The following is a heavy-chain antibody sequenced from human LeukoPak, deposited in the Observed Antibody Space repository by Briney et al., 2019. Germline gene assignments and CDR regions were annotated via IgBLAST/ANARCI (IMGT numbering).Heavy chain of an antibody. V-gene: IGHV3-7*03. J-gene: IGHJ4*02. D-gene: IGHD3-3*01. CDR2: IKEDGSEI. CDR3: ARDEMNGFLDY. Sequence: GGSLRLSCAASGFTFSSHWMSWVRQAPGKGLEWVANIKEDGSEIYYVDSVKGRFTISRDNAKNSLYLQMNSLRAEDTAVYYCARDEMNGFLDYWGQGTLVTVSS. CDR1: GFTFSSHW.